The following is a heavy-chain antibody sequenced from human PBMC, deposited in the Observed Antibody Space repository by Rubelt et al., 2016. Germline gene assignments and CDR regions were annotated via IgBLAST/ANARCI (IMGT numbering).Heavy chain of an antibody. CDR1: GFTFNIYA. Sequence: EVQLLESGGGLVQPGGSLRLSCAASGFTFNIYAMSWVRQAPGKGLEWVSGISSGGGSTYYADSVTGRFTISRDNSKNTLYLQMNSRRAEDTAVYYCARGTPNPYYFYGMDVWGQGTTVTVSS. D-gene: IGHD1-1*01. CDR2: ISSGGGST. CDR3: ARGTPNPYYFYGMDV. V-gene: IGHV3-23*01. J-gene: IGHJ6*02.